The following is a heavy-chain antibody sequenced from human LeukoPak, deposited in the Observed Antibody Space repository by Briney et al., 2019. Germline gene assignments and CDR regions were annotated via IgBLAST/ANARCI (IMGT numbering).Heavy chain of an antibody. J-gene: IGHJ5*02. CDR1: GGSISSHY. CDR3: ARVDYYGSGSYYSLGNWFDP. CDR2: IYYSGST. Sequence: SETLSLTCTVSGGSISSHYWSWIRQPPGKGLEWIGYIYYSGSTNYKPSLKSRVNISVGTSKNQFSLKLSSVTAADTAVYYCARVDYYGSGSYYSLGNWFDPWGQGTLVTVSS. D-gene: IGHD3-10*01. V-gene: IGHV4-59*11.